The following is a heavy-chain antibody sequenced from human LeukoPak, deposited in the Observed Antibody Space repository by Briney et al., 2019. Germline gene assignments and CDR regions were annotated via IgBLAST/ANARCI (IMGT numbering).Heavy chain of an antibody. Sequence: SETLSLTCAVYGGSFSGYYWSWIRQPPGKGLEWIGEINHSGSTNYNPSLKSRVTISVDTSKNRFSLKLSSVTAADTAVYYCARGVKARYSSSWLNWFDPWGQGTLVTVSS. CDR3: ARGVKARYSSSWLNWFDP. V-gene: IGHV4-34*01. D-gene: IGHD6-13*01. CDR1: GGSFSGYY. J-gene: IGHJ5*02. CDR2: INHSGST.